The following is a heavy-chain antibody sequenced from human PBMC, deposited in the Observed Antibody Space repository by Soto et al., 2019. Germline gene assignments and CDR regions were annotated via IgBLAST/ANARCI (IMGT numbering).Heavy chain of an antibody. CDR2: INSDGSST. Sequence: GGSLRLSCAASGFTFSTYAMSWVRQAPGKGLEWVSRINSDGSSTSYADSVKGRFTISRDNAKNTLYLQMNSLRAEDTAVYYCARAYGSGSYYYYYYGMDVWGQGTTVTAP. CDR1: GFTFSTYA. CDR3: ARAYGSGSYYYYYYGMDV. D-gene: IGHD3-10*01. J-gene: IGHJ6*02. V-gene: IGHV3-74*01.